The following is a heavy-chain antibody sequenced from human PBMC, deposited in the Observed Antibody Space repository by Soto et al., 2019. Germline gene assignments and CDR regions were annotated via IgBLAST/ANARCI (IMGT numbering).Heavy chain of an antibody. CDR3: ARGGYCSGGSCYPTVGLGFDP. CDR2: ISSSGSTI. V-gene: IGHV3-11*01. Sequence: QVQLVESGGGLVKPGGSLRLSCAASGFTFSDCYMSWIRQAPGKGLEWVSYISSSGSTIYYADSVKGRFTISRDNAKNSLYLQMNSLRAEDTAVYYCARGGYCSGGSCYPTVGLGFDPWGQGTLVTVSS. CDR1: GFTFSDCY. D-gene: IGHD2-15*01. J-gene: IGHJ5*02.